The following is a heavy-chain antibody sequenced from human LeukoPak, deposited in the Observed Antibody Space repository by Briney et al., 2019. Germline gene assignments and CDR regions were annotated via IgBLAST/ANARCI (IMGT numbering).Heavy chain of an antibody. CDR3: ARENRDYGVPGTFDP. D-gene: IGHD2-2*01. Sequence: ASVKVSCKASGYTFTSYYMHWVRQAPGQGLEWMGIINPSGGSTSYAQKFQGRVTMTRDTSTSTVYMELSSLRSEDTAVYYCARENRDYGVPGTFDPGAQGTLVTVSS. CDR2: INPSGGST. V-gene: IGHV1-46*01. CDR1: GYTFTSYY. J-gene: IGHJ5*02.